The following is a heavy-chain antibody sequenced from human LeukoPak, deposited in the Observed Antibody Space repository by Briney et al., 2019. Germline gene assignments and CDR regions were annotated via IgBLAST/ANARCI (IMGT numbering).Heavy chain of an antibody. CDR2: ISAYNGNT. Sequence: ASVKVSCKASGYAFTAYYLHWVRQATGQGLEWMGWISAYNGNTNYAQKLQGRVTMTTDTSTSTAYMELRSLRSDDTAVYYCARGFAEWELVGTVFDYWGQGTLVTVSS. CDR3: ARGFAEWELVGTVFDY. CDR1: GYAFTAYY. D-gene: IGHD1-26*01. V-gene: IGHV1-18*04. J-gene: IGHJ4*02.